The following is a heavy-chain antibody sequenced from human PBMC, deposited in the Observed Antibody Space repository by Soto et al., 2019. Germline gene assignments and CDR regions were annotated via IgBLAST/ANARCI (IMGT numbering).Heavy chain of an antibody. CDR1: GFTFSSYW. D-gene: IGHD2-15*01. CDR2: INSDVSST. Sequence: PGGSLRLSCAASGFTFSSYWMHWVRQAPGKGLVWVSRINSDVSSTSYADSVKGRFTISRDNAKNTLYLQMNSLRAEDTAVYYCARGTRSVRNHAFDIWGQGTMVTVS. CDR3: ARGTRSVRNHAFDI. V-gene: IGHV3-74*01. J-gene: IGHJ3*02.